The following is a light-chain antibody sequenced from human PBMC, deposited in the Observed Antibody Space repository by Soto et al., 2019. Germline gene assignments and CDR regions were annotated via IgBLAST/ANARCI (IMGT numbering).Light chain of an antibody. Sequence: EIVLTQSPATLSLSPGERATLSCRASQSVNRYLAWFQQKPGQPPRLLIYDASKRATGIPARFSGSGSGTDFTLTISSLEPEDFALYYCQQRSNWXPTRTFGQGTKV. CDR3: QQRSNWXPTRT. V-gene: IGKV3-11*01. J-gene: IGKJ1*01. CDR2: DAS. CDR1: QSVNRY.